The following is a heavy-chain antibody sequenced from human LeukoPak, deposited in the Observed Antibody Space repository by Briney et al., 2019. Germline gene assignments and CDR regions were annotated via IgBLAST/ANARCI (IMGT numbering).Heavy chain of an antibody. Sequence: GGTLRLSCAASGFTFSSYGMSWVRQAPGKGLEWVSAISGSGGSTYYADSVKGRFTISRDNSKNTLYLQMNSLRAEDTAVYYCAKDSGGNIFMITFGGGIAYWGQGTLVTVSS. D-gene: IGHD3-16*02. CDR3: AKDSGGNIFMITFGGGIAY. V-gene: IGHV3-23*01. CDR2: ISGSGGST. J-gene: IGHJ4*02. CDR1: GFTFSSYG.